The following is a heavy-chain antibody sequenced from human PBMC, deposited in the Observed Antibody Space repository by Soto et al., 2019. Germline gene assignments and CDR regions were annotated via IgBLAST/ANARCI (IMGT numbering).Heavy chain of an antibody. V-gene: IGHV1-2*02. CDR2: INPNSGDT. J-gene: IGHJ5*02. Sequence: ASVKISCKASGYTFTGYYMHWVREAPGQGLEWMGWINPNSGDTNYAQNFQGRVTMTKDTSISTAYMELSRLRSDDTAVYYCAIPPPGFWSAYNWFEPWGQGTLVTVSS. D-gene: IGHD3-3*01. CDR1: GYTFTGYY. CDR3: AIPPPGFWSAYNWFEP.